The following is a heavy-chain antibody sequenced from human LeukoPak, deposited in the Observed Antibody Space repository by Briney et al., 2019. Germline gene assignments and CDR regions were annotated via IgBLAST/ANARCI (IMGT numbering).Heavy chain of an antibody. V-gene: IGHV3-23*01. CDR3: AKDLKEGFCSTTSCYGIDS. CDR2: ISGAGYNT. D-gene: IGHD2-2*01. Sequence: GGSLRLSCAGSGFTFRNYAMSWVRQAPGKGLEWVSAISGAGYNTYYADSVKGRFTLSRDNSKNTLFLQMNSLRAEDTALYYCAKDLKEGFCSTTSCYGIDSWGQGTLVTVSS. CDR1: GFTFRNYA. J-gene: IGHJ4*02.